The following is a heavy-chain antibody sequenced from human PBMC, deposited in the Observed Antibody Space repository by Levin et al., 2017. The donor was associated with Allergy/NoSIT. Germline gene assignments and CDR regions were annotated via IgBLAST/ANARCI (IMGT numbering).Heavy chain of an antibody. Sequence: GGSLRLSCAASGFTFSSYAMSWVRQAPGKGLEWVSAISGSGGSTYYADSVKGRFTISRDNSKNTLYLQMNSLRAEDTAVYYCAKGSGGWNYLPDAFDIWGQGTMVTVSS. V-gene: IGHV3-23*01. J-gene: IGHJ3*02. CDR2: ISGSGGST. CDR3: AKGSGGWNYLPDAFDI. D-gene: IGHD1-7*01. CDR1: GFTFSSYA.